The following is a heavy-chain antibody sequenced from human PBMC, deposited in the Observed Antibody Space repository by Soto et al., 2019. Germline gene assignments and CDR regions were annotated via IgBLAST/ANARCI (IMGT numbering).Heavy chain of an antibody. V-gene: IGHV3-11*01. CDR2: ISSSGSTI. CDR3: ASSQWLGGGGLLGFDY. D-gene: IGHD6-19*01. Sequence: QVQLVESGGGLVKPGGSLRLSCAASGFTFSDYYMSWIRQAPGKGLEWVSYISSSGSTIYYADSVKGRFTISRDNAKNPPDLQMDRLGAGGTGVDYWASSQWLGGGGLLGFDYWGQGTLGHVSS. J-gene: IGHJ4*02. CDR1: GFTFSDYY.